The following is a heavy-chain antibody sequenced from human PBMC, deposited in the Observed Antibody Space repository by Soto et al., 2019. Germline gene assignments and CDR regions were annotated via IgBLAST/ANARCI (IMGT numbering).Heavy chain of an antibody. Sequence: QVQLEESGPGLVKPSETLSLTCTVSGGSISSYYWSWIRQPPGKGLEWIGYTYYSGSTNHNPSLKSRVTTSLATSTNQSSLKLSSVTAADTAVYYCARRYSSAFDIWGQGTMVTVSS. J-gene: IGHJ3*02. CDR3: ARRYSSAFDI. D-gene: IGHD6-13*01. V-gene: IGHV4-59*08. CDR1: GGSISSYY. CDR2: TYYSGST.